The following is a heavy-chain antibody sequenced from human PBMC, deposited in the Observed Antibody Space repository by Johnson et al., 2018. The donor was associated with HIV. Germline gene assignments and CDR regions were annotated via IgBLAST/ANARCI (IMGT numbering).Heavy chain of an antibody. CDR1: GFNVDDDA. Sequence: VQLVESGGGVVRPGGSLRLSCAASGFNVDDDALSWVRQVPGKGLEWVSGIYWNGGCTGYADSVKGRFTISRDNSKNTLYLQMNSLRAEDTAVYYCARDISGTLGDAFDIWGQGTMVTVSS. CDR2: IYWNGGCT. CDR3: ARDISGTLGDAFDI. V-gene: IGHV3-20*04. J-gene: IGHJ3*02. D-gene: IGHD1/OR15-1a*01.